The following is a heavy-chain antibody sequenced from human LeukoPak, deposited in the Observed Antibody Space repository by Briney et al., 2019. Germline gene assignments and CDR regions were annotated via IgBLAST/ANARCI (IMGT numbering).Heavy chain of an antibody. CDR2: INHSGST. D-gene: IGHD4-17*01. CDR3: ARVRYGDFDP. CDR1: GYSISSGYY. J-gene: IGHJ5*02. V-gene: IGHV4-38-2*02. Sequence: KASETLSLTCSVSGYSISSGYYWSWIRQPPGKGLEWIGEINHSGSTNYNPSLKSRVTISVDTSKNQFSLKLSSVTAADTAVYYCARVRYGDFDPWGQGTLVTVSS.